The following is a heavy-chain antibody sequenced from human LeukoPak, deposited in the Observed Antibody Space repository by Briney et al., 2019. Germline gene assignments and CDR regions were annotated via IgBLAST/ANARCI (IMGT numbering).Heavy chain of an antibody. J-gene: IGHJ4*02. CDR1: GYTFTGYY. CDR2: IIPIFGTA. D-gene: IGHD3-3*01. CDR3: ARDIRHYNDFWSGEAFDY. V-gene: IGHV1-69*13. Sequence: GASVKVSCKASGYTFTGYYMHWVRQAPGQGLEWMGGIIPIFGTANYAQKFQGRVTITADESTSTAYMELSSLRSEDTAVYYCARDIRHYNDFWSGEAFDYWGQGTLVTVSS.